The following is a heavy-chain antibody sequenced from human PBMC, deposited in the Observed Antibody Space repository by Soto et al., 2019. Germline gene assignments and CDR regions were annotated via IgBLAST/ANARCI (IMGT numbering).Heavy chain of an antibody. V-gene: IGHV1-8*01. CDR3: ARVAVAARPRWYNWFDP. J-gene: IGHJ5*02. D-gene: IGHD2-15*01. CDR2: MNPNSGET. Sequence: QEQLVQSGAEVKKPGASVKVSCMTSGYTFTDYDINWVRQATGQGLEWIGWMNPNSGETGYAQKFQGRVTMTRSVSLSTAYLELSGLTSDDTAIYFCARVAVAARPRWYNWFDPWGQGTLVTVSS. CDR1: GYTFTDYD.